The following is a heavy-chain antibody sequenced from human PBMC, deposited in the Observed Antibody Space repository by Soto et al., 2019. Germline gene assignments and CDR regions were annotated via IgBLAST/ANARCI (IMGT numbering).Heavy chain of an antibody. V-gene: IGHV2-5*02. Sequence: SGPTLVNPTQTLTLTCTFSVFSLSTNGMGVAWIRQPPGKALEWLALIYWDDDKRYRPSLKTRPSITKDTSKNQLVLTMTNMDPVDTATYYCARQCASSSCAFGEYYLDYWGQGALVTV. J-gene: IGHJ4*02. CDR1: VFSLSTNGMG. D-gene: IGHD2-2*01. CDR2: IYWDDDK. CDR3: ARQCASSSCAFGEYYLDY.